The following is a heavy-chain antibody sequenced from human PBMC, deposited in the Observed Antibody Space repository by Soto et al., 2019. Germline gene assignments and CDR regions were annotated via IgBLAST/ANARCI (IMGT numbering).Heavy chain of an antibody. V-gene: IGHV3-13*01. CDR2: ICTAGDT. J-gene: IGHJ4*02. D-gene: IGHD3-9*01. CDR3: ARGASPYYDILTGRQPPDY. Sequence: GGSLRLSCAASGFTFSSYDMHWVRQATGKGLEWVSAICTAGDTYYPGSVKGRFTISRENAKNSLYLQMNSLRAEDTAVYYCARGASPYYDILTGRQPPDYWGQGTLVTVSS. CDR1: GFTFSSYD.